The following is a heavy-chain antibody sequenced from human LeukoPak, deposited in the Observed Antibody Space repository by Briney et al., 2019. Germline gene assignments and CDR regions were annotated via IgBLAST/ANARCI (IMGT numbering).Heavy chain of an antibody. CDR3: ANRIVVVPAAVDY. V-gene: IGHV3-66*01. D-gene: IGHD2-2*01. CDR2: LYTGGST. Sequence: GGSLRLSCAASGFTVSSNYMSWVRQAPGKGLEWVSVLYTGGSTYYADSVKGRFTISRDISKNTLYLQMNSLRVEDTAVYYCANRIVVVPAAVDYWGQGTLVTVSS. J-gene: IGHJ4*02. CDR1: GFTVSSNY.